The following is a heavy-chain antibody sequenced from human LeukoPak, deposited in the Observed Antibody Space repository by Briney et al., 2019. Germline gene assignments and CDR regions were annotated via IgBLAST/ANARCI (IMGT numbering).Heavy chain of an antibody. CDR2: ISGSGGST. Sequence: GGSLRLSCAASGFTFSSYAMSWVRQAPGKGLEWVSAISGSGGSTYYADSVKGRFTISRDNSKNTLYLQMNSLRAEDTAVYYCARANLWFGELSWGQGTLVTVSS. J-gene: IGHJ5*02. D-gene: IGHD3-10*01. V-gene: IGHV3-23*01. CDR3: ARANLWFGELS. CDR1: GFTFSSYA.